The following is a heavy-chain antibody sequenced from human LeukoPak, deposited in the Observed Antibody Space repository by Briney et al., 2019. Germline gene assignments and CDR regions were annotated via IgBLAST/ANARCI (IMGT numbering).Heavy chain of an antibody. CDR1: GYTFTGYY. J-gene: IGHJ5*02. D-gene: IGHD2-2*02. V-gene: IGHV1-2*02. Sequence: ASVKVPCKTSGYTFTGYYMHWVRQAPGQGLEWMGWINPNTGGANYAQKFQGRVTMTRDTSISTAYMELSRLRSDDTAVYYCARDPRGGQLLYKFDPWGQGTLVTVSS. CDR3: ARDPRGGQLLYKFDP. CDR2: INPNTGGA.